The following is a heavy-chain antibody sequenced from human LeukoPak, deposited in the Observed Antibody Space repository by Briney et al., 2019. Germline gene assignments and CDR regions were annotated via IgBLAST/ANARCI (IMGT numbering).Heavy chain of an antibody. D-gene: IGHD6-19*01. CDR2: IYYSGNT. V-gene: IGHV4-39*01. Sequence: SETLSLTCTVSGRSVSSTSYYCGWIRQPPGRGLEWIGHIYYSGNTYYNPSLKSRVTISVDTSKNQFSLKLSSVTATDTAVYYCARHSTAVGAFDVWGQGTVVIVSS. J-gene: IGHJ3*01. CDR1: GRSVSSTSYY. CDR3: ARHSTAVGAFDV.